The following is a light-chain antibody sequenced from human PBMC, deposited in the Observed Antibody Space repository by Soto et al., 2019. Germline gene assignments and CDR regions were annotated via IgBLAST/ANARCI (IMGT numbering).Light chain of an antibody. Sequence: QYVLTQPPSVSGAPGQRVTISCTESSSNIGAGYDVHWYQQLPGTAPKLLIYGNSNRPSGVPDRFSGSKSGTSASLAITGIQGEDEADYYCQSYDSSLSGWVFGGGTKLTVL. V-gene: IGLV1-40*01. J-gene: IGLJ3*02. CDR1: SSNIGAGYD. CDR2: GNS. CDR3: QSYDSSLSGWV.